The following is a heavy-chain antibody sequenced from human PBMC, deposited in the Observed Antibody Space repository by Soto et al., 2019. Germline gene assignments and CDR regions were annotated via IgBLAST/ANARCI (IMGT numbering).Heavy chain of an antibody. CDR2: LSSHGSTI. CDR3: ETHQRISSWWVSYCSYYYMDF. J-gene: IGHJ6*03. Sequence: QVQLVESGGGLVKPGGSLRLSCAASGFTFSDYYMSWIRQAPGKGLEWVSYLSSHGSTIYYADSVKGRFTIPRDNAKNSLYLQMNRLRAEDTAVYYCETHQRISSWWVSYCSYYYMDFWGKGTTVTVSS. D-gene: IGHD6-13*01. V-gene: IGHV3-11*01. CDR1: GFTFSDYY.